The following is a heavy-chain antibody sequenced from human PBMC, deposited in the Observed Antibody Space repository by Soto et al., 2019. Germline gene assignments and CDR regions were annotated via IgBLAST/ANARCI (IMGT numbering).Heavy chain of an antibody. V-gene: IGHV3-30*18. D-gene: IGHD2-15*01. CDR3: AKGGYCSGGSCYPTGVFDP. J-gene: IGHJ5*02. CDR2: ISYDGSNK. CDR1: GFTFSSYG. Sequence: SGGSLRLCCAASGFTFSSYGMHWVRQAPGKGLEWVAVISYDGSNKYYADSVKGRFTISRDNSKNTLYLQMNSLRAEDTAVYYCAKGGYCSGGSCYPTGVFDPWGQGTLVTVSS.